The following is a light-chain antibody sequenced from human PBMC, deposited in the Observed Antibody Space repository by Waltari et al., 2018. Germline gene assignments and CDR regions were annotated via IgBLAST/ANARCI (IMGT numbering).Light chain of an antibody. J-gene: IGKJ5*01. CDR3: QQRSNWRIT. Sequence: EIVLTQSPATLSLSPGERATISCRASQSVSSYLAWYQQKPGQAPRLLIYDASNRATGIQARFSGSGSGTDFTLTISSLEPEDFAVYYCQQRSNWRITFGQGTRLEIK. CDR1: QSVSSY. CDR2: DAS. V-gene: IGKV3-11*01.